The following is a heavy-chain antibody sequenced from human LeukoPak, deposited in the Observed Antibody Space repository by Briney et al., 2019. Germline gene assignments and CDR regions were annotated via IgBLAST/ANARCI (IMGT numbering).Heavy chain of an antibody. V-gene: IGHV3-23*01. CDR1: GFTFSNYA. CDR3: AKDPYYDFWSAFDY. Sequence: GGSLRLSCAASGFTFSNYAMSWVRQAPGKGLEWVSAISDSGGSTYYADSVKGRFTISRDNSKNTLYLQMNSLRAEDTAVYYCAKDPYYDFWSAFDYWGQGTLVTVSS. CDR2: ISDSGGST. D-gene: IGHD3-3*01. J-gene: IGHJ4*02.